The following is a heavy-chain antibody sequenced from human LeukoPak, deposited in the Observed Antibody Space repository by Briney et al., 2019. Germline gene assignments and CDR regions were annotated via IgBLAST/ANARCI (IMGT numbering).Heavy chain of an antibody. Sequence: PGGSLRLSCAASGFTFSSYAMSWVRQAPGKGLEWVSAISGSGGSTYYADSVKGRFTISRDNSKNTLYLQMNSLRAEDTAVYYCAKDPIWSGYSQYYFDYWGQGTLVTVSS. CDR2: ISGSGGST. D-gene: IGHD3-3*01. J-gene: IGHJ4*02. V-gene: IGHV3-23*01. CDR3: AKDPIWSGYSQYYFDY. CDR1: GFTFSSYA.